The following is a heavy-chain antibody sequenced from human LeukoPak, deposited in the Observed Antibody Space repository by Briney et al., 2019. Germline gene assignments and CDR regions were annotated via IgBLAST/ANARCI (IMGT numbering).Heavy chain of an antibody. D-gene: IGHD3-16*01. CDR3: ASPGGGPTDY. J-gene: IGHJ4*02. CDR2: IYYSGST. CDR1: GSSISSGGYY. Sequence: PSETLSLTCTVSGSSISSGGYYWGWIRQPPGKGLEWIGSIYYSGSTYYNPPPKSRVTISVDTSKNQFSLKLSSVTAADTAVYYCASPGGGPTDYWGQGTLVTVSS. V-gene: IGHV4-39*01.